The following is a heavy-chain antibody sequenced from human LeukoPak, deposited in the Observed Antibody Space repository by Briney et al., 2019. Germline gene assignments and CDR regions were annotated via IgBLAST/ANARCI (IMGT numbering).Heavy chain of an antibody. D-gene: IGHD4-11*01. CDR1: GGSISSSSYY. CDR2: IYYSGST. CDR3: ARDPDYLDAFDI. J-gene: IGHJ3*02. Sequence: SETLSLTCTVSGGSISSSSYYWGWIRQPPGKGLEWIGSIYYSGSTYYNPSLKSRVTISVDTSKNQFSLKLSSVTAADTAVYYCARDPDYLDAFDIWGQGTMATVSS. V-gene: IGHV4-39*02.